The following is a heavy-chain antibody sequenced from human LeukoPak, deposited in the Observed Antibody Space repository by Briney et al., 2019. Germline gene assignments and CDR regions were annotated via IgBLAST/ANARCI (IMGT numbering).Heavy chain of an antibody. V-gene: IGHV3-15*01. CDR3: TTPAGGSGWLKYYFDY. CDR2: IKSKTDGGTT. CDR1: GFTFSNAW. D-gene: IGHD6-19*01. J-gene: IGHJ4*02. Sequence: GGSLRLSCAASGFTFSNAWMNWVRQAPGKGLEWVGRIKSKTDGGTTDYAASVKGRFTISRDDSKNTLYLQMNSLKTEDTAVYYCTTPAGGSGWLKYYFDYWGQGTLVIVSS.